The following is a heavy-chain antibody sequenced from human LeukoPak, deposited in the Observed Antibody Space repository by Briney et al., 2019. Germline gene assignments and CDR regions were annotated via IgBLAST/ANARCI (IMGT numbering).Heavy chain of an antibody. D-gene: IGHD3-3*01. Sequence: ASVKVSCKASGYTFTGYYMHWVRQAPGQGLEWMGWINPNSGGTNYAQKFQGRVTMTRDTSISTAYMDLSRLRSDDTAVYYCARVPLGYYDFWSGYSAVGHSKYYFDYWGQGTLVTVSS. J-gene: IGHJ4*02. CDR2: INPNSGGT. CDR1: GYTFTGYY. CDR3: ARVPLGYYDFWSGYSAVGHSKYYFDY. V-gene: IGHV1-2*02.